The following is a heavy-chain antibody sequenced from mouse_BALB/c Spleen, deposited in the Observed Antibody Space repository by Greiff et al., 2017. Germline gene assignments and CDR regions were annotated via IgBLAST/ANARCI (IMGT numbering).Heavy chain of an antibody. V-gene: IGHV5-12-1*01. J-gene: IGHJ1*01. CDR2: ISSGGGST. D-gene: IGHD1-1*01. Sequence: EVKLVESGGGLVKPGGSLKLSCAASGFAFSSYDMSWVRQTPEKRLEWVAYISSGGGSTYYPDTVKGRFTISRDNAKNTLYLQMSSLKSEDTAMYYCARQRYYGSSPSYWYFDVWGAGTTVTVSS. CDR3: ARQRYYGSSPSYWYFDV. CDR1: GFAFSSYD.